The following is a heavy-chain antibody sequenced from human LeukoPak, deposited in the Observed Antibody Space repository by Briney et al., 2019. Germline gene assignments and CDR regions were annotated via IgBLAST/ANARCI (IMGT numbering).Heavy chain of an antibody. CDR3: ARVEGYSYGYGFSHDAFDI. J-gene: IGHJ3*02. V-gene: IGHV1-8*03. CDR2: MNPNSGNT. D-gene: IGHD5-18*01. Sequence: ASVKVSCKASGYTFTSYDINWVRQATGQGLEWMGWMNPNSGNTGYAQKFQGRVTITRNTSISTAYMELSSLRSEDTAVYYCARVEGYSYGYGFSHDAFDIWGQGTMVTVSS. CDR1: GYTFTSYD.